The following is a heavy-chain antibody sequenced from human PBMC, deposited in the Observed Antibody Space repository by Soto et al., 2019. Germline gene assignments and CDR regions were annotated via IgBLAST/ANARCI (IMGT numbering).Heavy chain of an antibody. CDR2: IKQDGSEK. V-gene: IGHV3-7*01. J-gene: IGHJ6*02. CDR1: GFTFSSYW. Sequence: GGSLRLSCAASGFTFSSYWMSWVRQAPGKGLEWVANIKQDGSEKYYVDSVKGRFTISRDNAKNSLYLQMNSLRAEDTAVYYCARIVVVPAARSYYYGMDVWGQGTTVTAP. D-gene: IGHD2-2*01. CDR3: ARIVVVPAARSYYYGMDV.